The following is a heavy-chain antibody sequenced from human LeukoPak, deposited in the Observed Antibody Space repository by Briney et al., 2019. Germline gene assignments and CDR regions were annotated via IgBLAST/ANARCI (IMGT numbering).Heavy chain of an antibody. V-gene: IGHV1-69*04. Sequence: SVKVSCKASGGTFSSYAISWVRQAPGQGLESMGRIIPILDIATYAPKFRGRVTITSDKSTSTAYMELSSLSSDDTAVYYCARDQGVTDPPPYGLDVWGQGTTVTVSS. CDR3: ARDQGVTDPPPYGLDV. D-gene: IGHD4-23*01. J-gene: IGHJ6*02. CDR1: GGTFSSYA. CDR2: IIPILDIA.